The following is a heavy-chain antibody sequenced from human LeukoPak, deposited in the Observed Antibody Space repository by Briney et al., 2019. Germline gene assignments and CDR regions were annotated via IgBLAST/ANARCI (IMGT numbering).Heavy chain of an antibody. Sequence: GGSLRLSCAASGFTFSSYWMSWVRQAPGKGLEWVSAISGSGGSTYYADSVKGRFTISRDNSKNTLYLQMNSLRAEDTAVYYCAKVKDMVLSHFDYWGQGTLVTVSS. CDR3: AKVKDMVLSHFDY. V-gene: IGHV3-23*01. CDR2: ISGSGGST. J-gene: IGHJ4*02. D-gene: IGHD2-15*01. CDR1: GFTFSSYW.